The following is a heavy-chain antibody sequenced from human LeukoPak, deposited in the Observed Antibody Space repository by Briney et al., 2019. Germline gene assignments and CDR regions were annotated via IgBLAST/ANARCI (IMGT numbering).Heavy chain of an antibody. Sequence: SETQSLTCIVSGGPISGYYWSWIRQPPGKGLEWIGHVSNSGITNYNPSLKSRVAISVDTSKDQFSLKLSSVTAADTAVYYCARCYYDGWFDPWGQGTLVTVSS. D-gene: IGHD3-22*01. V-gene: IGHV4-59*01. CDR2: VSNSGIT. J-gene: IGHJ5*02. CDR3: ARCYYDGWFDP. CDR1: GGPISGYY.